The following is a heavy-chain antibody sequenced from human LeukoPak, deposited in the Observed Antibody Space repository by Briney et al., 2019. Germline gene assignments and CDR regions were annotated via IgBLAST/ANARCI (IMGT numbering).Heavy chain of an antibody. V-gene: IGHV3-48*01. CDR3: ARVGRISAYYDFWSGYYTPLYYYYYYMDV. J-gene: IGHJ6*03. CDR1: GFTFSSYS. CDR2: ISSSSSTI. Sequence: GGSLRLSCAASGFTFSSYSMNWVRQAPGKGLEWVSYISSSSSTIYYADSVKGRFTISRDNAKNSLYLQMNSLRAEDTAVYYCARVGRISAYYDFWSGYYTPLYYYYYYMDVWGKGTTVTVSS. D-gene: IGHD3-3*01.